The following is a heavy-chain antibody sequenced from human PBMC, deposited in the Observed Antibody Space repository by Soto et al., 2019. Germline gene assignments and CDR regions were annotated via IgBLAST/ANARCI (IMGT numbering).Heavy chain of an antibody. CDR1: RCTFTSYG. D-gene: IGHD4-4*01. J-gene: IGHJ6*02. V-gene: IGHV1-18*01. Sequence: AAVKVCCKACRCTFTSYGISWVRQYQGQGLEWMGWIVAYNGNTNYAQKLQGRVTMTTDTSTSTAYMELRSLRSDDTAVYYCARDRDYSDYYYYGMEVWGQGTTVTVSS. CDR2: IVAYNGNT. CDR3: ARDRDYSDYYYYGMEV.